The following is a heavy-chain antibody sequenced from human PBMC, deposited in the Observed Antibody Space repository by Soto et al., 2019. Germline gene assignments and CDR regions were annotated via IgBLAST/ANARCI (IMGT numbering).Heavy chain of an antibody. V-gene: IGHV4-31*03. CDR2: IYYSGST. J-gene: IGHJ6*02. CDR3: ARVARPYYYYGMDV. CDR1: GGSISSGGYY. D-gene: IGHD6-6*01. Sequence: SETLSLTYTVSGGSISSGGYYWSWIRQHPGEGLEWIGYIYYSGSTYYNPSLKSRVTISVDTSKNQFSLKLSSVTAADTAVYYCARVARPYYYYGMDVWGQGTTVTVSS.